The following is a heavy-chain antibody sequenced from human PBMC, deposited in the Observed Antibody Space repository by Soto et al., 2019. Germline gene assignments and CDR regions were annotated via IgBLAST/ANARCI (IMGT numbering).Heavy chain of an antibody. CDR2: LGFDGGGR. CDR1: GFDFSSYG. D-gene: IGHD1-26*01. V-gene: IGHV3-33*01. CDR3: AREPVGPDYAMDV. Sequence: QMQLVESGGGVVQPGRSLRLSCAASGFDFSSYGMHWVRQTPGKGLEWVAVLGFDGGGRYYADSVRGRFAMSRDNAKKMLYLQMDSLRAEDSALYYCAREPVGPDYAMDVWGQGTTVTVSS. J-gene: IGHJ6*02.